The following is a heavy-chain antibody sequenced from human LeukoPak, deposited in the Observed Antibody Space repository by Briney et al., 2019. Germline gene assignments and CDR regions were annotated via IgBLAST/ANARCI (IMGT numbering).Heavy chain of an antibody. CDR1: GGSLSSGGYY. V-gene: IGHV4-31*03. J-gene: IGHJ6*03. D-gene: IGHD3-10*01. CDR2: IYYSGST. CDR3: ASGAGSGSYYYYYYYMDV. Sequence: SQTLSLTCTFSGGSLSSGGYYWSWIRQHPGKGLEWIGYIYYSGSTYYNPSLKSRVTISVDTSKNQFSLKLSSVTAADTAVYYCASGAGSGSYYYYYYYMDVWGKGTTVTVSS.